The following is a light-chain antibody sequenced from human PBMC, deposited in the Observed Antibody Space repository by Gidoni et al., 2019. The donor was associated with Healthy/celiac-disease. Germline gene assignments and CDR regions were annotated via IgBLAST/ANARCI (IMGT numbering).Light chain of an antibody. CDR1: QSVSSY. Sequence: EIVLTQSPATLSLSPGERATLSCRASQSVSSYLAWYQQKPGQAPRLLIYDASNRATGIPARFSGSGSGTDFTLTISSLEPEDFAVYYCQQRSNWPHNXXXQGTKLEIK. V-gene: IGKV3-11*01. CDR2: DAS. CDR3: QQRSNWPHNX. J-gene: IGKJ2*01.